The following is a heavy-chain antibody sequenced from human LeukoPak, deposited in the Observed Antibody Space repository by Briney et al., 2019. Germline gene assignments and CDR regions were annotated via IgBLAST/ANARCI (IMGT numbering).Heavy chain of an antibody. CDR1: GGTFSSYA. CDR3: ARVPRPSVSGGYYYYMDV. J-gene: IGHJ6*03. V-gene: IGHV1-69*05. Sequence: TVKVSCKASGGTFSSYAISWVRQAPGQGLEWMGGIIPIFGTANYAQKFQGRVTTTTDESTSTAYMELSSLRSEDTAVYYCARVPRPSVSGGYYYYMDVWGKGTTVTVSS. D-gene: IGHD4-17*01. CDR2: IIPIFGTA.